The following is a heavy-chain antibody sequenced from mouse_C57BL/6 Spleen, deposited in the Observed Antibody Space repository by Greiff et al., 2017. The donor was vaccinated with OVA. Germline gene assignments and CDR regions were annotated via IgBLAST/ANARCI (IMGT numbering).Heavy chain of an antibody. Sequence: EVHLVESEGGLVQPGSSMKLSCTASGFTFSDYYMAWVRQVPEKGLEWVANINYDGSSTYYLDSLKSRFIISRDNAKNLLYLQMSSLKSEDTATYYCARDIDYDTHWYFDVWGTGTTVTVSS. CDR1: GFTFSDYY. V-gene: IGHV5-16*01. CDR3: ARDIDYDTHWYFDV. J-gene: IGHJ1*03. CDR2: INYDGSST. D-gene: IGHD2-4*01.